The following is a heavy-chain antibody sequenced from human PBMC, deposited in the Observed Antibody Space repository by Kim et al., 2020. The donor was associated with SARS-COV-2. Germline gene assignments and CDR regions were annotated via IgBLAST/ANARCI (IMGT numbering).Heavy chain of an antibody. Sequence: GESLKISCKGSGYSFTSYWIGWVRQMPGKGLEWMGIIYPGDSDTRYSPSFQGQVTISADKSISTAYLQWSSLKASDTAMYYCARQGKGPGGYYDSSGFPDYWGQGTLVTVSS. D-gene: IGHD3-22*01. V-gene: IGHV5-51*01. CDR2: IYPGDSDT. CDR3: ARQGKGPGGYYDSSGFPDY. CDR1: GYSFTSYW. J-gene: IGHJ4*02.